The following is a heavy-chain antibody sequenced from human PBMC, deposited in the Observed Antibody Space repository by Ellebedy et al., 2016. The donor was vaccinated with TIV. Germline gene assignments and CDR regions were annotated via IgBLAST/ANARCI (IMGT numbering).Heavy chain of an antibody. CDR2: ISWNSGSI. V-gene: IGHV3-9*01. D-gene: IGHD6-6*01. CDR3: AKDIGIAARCLFDY. CDR1: GFTFDDYA. J-gene: IGHJ4*02. Sequence: GGSLRLXCAASGFTFDDYAMHWVRQAPGKGLEWVSGISWNSGSIGYADSVKGRFTISRDNAKNSLYLQMNSLRAEDTALYYCAKDIGIAARCLFDYWGQGTLVTVSS.